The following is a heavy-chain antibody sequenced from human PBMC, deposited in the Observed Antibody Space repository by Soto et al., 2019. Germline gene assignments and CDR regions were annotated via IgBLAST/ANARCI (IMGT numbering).Heavy chain of an antibody. Sequence: CSVFRLLPGKGKGWIGQIKHSGGTNYNPLLKSRVTISVDTPKNQFSLKLSSVTAADTAVYYCARLGGYCTITSGYGYYGMDVWGQGTTVTVSS. J-gene: IGHJ6*02. CDR3: ARLGGYCTITSGYGYYGMDV. D-gene: IGHD2-2*01. V-gene: IGHV4-34*01. CDR2: IKHSGGT.